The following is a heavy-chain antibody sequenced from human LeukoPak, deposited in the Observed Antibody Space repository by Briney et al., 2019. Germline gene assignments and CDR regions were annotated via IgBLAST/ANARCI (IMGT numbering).Heavy chain of an antibody. CDR2: VSGSGRNT. CDR1: GFTFSNYA. CDR3: AKGVVEQWLVHWFDP. J-gene: IGHJ5*02. Sequence: GGSLRLSCAGSGFTFSNYAMTWVRQAPGKGLEWVSSVSGSGRNTFYPDSVEGRFTISRDNSKKTLYLQMNSLRAEDTAVYYCAKGVVEQWLVHWFDPWGQGILVTVSS. D-gene: IGHD6-19*01. V-gene: IGHV3-23*01.